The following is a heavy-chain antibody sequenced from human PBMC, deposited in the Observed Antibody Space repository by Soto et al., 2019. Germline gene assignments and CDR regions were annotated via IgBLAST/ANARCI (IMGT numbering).Heavy chain of an antibody. J-gene: IGHJ4*01. CDR3: ARVHVMVVAGSTFDY. V-gene: IGHV4-34*01. CDR2: INHGGGT. Sequence: ETLSLTCAVYGGSFSGYHWSWIRQPPGKGLEWIGEINHGGGTNYNPSLKSRVTISLDTSKNQFSLNLTSVTAADTAVYYCARVHVMVVAGSTFDYWGHGTLVTVSS. D-gene: IGHD6-19*01. CDR1: GGSFSGYH.